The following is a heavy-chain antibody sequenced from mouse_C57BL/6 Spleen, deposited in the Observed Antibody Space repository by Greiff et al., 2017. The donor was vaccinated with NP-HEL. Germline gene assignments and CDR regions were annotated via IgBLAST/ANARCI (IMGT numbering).Heavy chain of an antibody. CDR2: ISYDGSN. CDR3: AREEDYERAY. V-gene: IGHV3-6*01. CDR1: GYSITSGYY. Sequence: DVKLQESGPGLVKPSHSLSLTCSVTGYSITSGYYWNWIRQFPGNKLEWMGYISYDGSNNYNPSLKNRISITRDTSKNQFFLKLNSVTTEDTATYYCAREEDYERAYGGQGTLVPVSA. D-gene: IGHD2-4*01. J-gene: IGHJ3*01.